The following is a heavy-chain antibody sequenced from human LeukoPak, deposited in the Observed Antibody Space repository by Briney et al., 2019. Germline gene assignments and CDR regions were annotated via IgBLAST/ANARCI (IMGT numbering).Heavy chain of an antibody. V-gene: IGHV4-30-2*01. CDR2: IYHSGST. J-gene: IGHJ3*02. CDR3: ARRRVVVASTDGASGAFDI. D-gene: IGHD2-15*01. CDR1: GGSISSGGYS. Sequence: SQTLSLTCAVSGGSISSGGYSWSWIRQPPGKGLEWIGYIYHSGSTYYNPSLKSRVTIPVDRSKNQFSLKLSSVTAADTAVYFCARRRVVVASTDGASGAFDIWGQGTMVTVSS.